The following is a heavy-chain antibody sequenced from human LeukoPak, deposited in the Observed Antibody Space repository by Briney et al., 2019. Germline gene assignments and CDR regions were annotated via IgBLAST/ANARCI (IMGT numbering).Heavy chain of an antibody. V-gene: IGHV1-69*05. CDR1: GYTFTSYY. CDR2: IIPIFGTA. D-gene: IGHD5-18*01. CDR3: ARDPHPSYGQYLVDY. J-gene: IGHJ4*02. Sequence: SVKVSCKASGYTFTSYYMHWVRQAPGQGLEWMGRIIPIFGTANYAQKFQGRVTITTDESTSTAYMELSSLRSEDTAVYYCARDPHPSYGQYLVDYWGQGTLVTVSS.